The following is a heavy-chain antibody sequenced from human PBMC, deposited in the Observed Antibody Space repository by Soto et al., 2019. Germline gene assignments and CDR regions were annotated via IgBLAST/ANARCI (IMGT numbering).Heavy chain of an antibody. J-gene: IGHJ6*03. V-gene: IGHV1-8*01. Sequence: QVQLVQSGAEVKKPGASVKVSCKASGYTFTSYDINWVRQATGQGLEWMGWMNANSGNTGYAQKSQGRVTMTRNTSISIAYMELSSLRSEDTAVYYCARGLDSITIFGVVIPHYYYYYMDVWGKGTTVTVSS. CDR1: GYTFTSYD. CDR2: MNANSGNT. CDR3: ARGLDSITIFGVVIPHYYYYYMDV. D-gene: IGHD3-3*01.